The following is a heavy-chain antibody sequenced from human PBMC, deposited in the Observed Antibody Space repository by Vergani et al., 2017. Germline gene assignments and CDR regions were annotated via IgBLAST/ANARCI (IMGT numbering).Heavy chain of an antibody. J-gene: IGHJ6*02. CDR1: RFTFSNFA. CDR3: AKTRGNIFNSWDI. D-gene: IGHD5-12*01. V-gene: IGHV3-23*01. CDR2: ISHGAGNL. Sequence: LLESGGDLVQPGGSLRLSCAASRFTFSNFAMSWVRQAPGKGPEWVSTISHGAGNLYYADSVRGRFTISRDDSTNTLFLHMSNLRPEDSAMYYCAKTRGNIFNSWDIWGRGTTVTVSS.